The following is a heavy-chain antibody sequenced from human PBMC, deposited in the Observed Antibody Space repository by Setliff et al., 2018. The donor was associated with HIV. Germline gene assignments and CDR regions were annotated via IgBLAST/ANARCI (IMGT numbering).Heavy chain of an antibody. V-gene: IGHV3-7*04. J-gene: IGHJ4*02. CDR3: AKDSTYYYGSGSSPLRPHYYFDS. Sequence: GGSLRLSCAASGFTFSSYGMHWVRQAPGKGLEWVANIKQDGSEKYYVDSVKGRFTISRDNAKNSLYLQMNSLRAEDTAVYYCAKDSTYYYGSGSSPLRPHYYFDSWGQGTLVTVSS. CDR2: IKQDGSEK. CDR1: GFTFSSYG. D-gene: IGHD3-10*01.